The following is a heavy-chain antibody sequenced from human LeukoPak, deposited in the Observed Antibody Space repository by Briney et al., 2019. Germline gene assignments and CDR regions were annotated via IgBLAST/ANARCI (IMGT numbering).Heavy chain of an antibody. Sequence: PSETLSLTCTVSGYSISSGYYWGWIRQPPGKGLEWIGSIYHSGSTYYNPSLKSRVTISVDTSKNQFSLKLSSVTAADTAVYYCARDGYSSSWYPYWGQGTLVTVSS. J-gene: IGHJ4*02. D-gene: IGHD6-13*01. CDR1: GYSISSGYY. CDR3: ARDGYSSSWYPY. CDR2: IYHSGST. V-gene: IGHV4-38-2*02.